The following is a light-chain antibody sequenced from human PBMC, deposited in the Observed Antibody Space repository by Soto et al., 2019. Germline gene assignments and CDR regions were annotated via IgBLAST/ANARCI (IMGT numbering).Light chain of an antibody. CDR3: QHYVTWPLT. CDR1: QSVSSN. CDR2: DTS. V-gene: IGKV3-15*01. Sequence: IMVTQSLVTLSVSPGERATLSCRASQSVSSNLAWYQQKPGQAPRLLIYDTSIRATGVPARFSGSRSGAEFTLTISSLQSEDFAVYYCQHYVTWPLTFGGGTKVDIK. J-gene: IGKJ4*01.